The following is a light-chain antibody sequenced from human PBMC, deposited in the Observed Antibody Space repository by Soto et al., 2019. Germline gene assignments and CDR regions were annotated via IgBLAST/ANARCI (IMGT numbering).Light chain of an antibody. CDR2: WAS. CDR1: QSVLYSSRDKNY. Sequence: DIVMTQSPDSLAVSLGERATSNCKSSQSVLYSSRDKNYLAWYQQKPGQPPKLLIYWASTRESGVPDRFSGSGSGTDFTLTISSLQAEDVAVYYCHQYYSTPWTFGQGTKVEIK. J-gene: IGKJ1*01. V-gene: IGKV4-1*01. CDR3: HQYYSTPWT.